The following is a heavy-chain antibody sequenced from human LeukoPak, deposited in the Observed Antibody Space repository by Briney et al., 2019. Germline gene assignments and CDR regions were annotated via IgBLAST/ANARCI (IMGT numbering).Heavy chain of an antibody. J-gene: IGHJ6*02. CDR2: IYYSGST. V-gene: IGHV4-59*08. D-gene: IGHD1-7*01. CDR3: ARLRITGTTRYYYGMDV. Sequence: SETLSLTCTVSGGSISSYYWSWIRQPPGKGLEWIGYIYYSGSTNYNPSLKSRVTISVDTSKNQFSLKLSSVTAADTAVYYSARLRITGTTRYYYGMDVWGQGTTVTVSS. CDR1: GGSISSYY.